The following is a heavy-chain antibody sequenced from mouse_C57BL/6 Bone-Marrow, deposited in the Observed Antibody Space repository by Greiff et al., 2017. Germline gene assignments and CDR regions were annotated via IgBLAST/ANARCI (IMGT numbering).Heavy chain of an antibody. CDR1: GYTFTSYW. D-gene: IGHD2-3*01. CDR3: ARWNRGPWLLRLDY. CDR2: IYPGSGST. J-gene: IGHJ2*01. Sequence: QVQLQQPGAELVKPGASVKMSCKASGYTFTSYWITWVKQRPGQGLEWIGDIYPGSGSTNYNEKFKSKATLTVDTSSSTAYMQLSSLTSEDSAVYYCARWNRGPWLLRLDYWGQGTTLTVSS. V-gene: IGHV1-55*01.